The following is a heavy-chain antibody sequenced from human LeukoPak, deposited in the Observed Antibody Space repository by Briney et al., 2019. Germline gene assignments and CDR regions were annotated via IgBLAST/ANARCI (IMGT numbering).Heavy chain of an antibody. Sequence: RGESLKISRKGSGYIFTNYWIGWVRHLPGKGLEWMGLIYPGDAVTKYSPSFQGQVTISADKSISTAYLQWSSLKASDTAMYYCARPLADSSGYYLSSVDYWGQGSLVTVSS. J-gene: IGHJ4*02. D-gene: IGHD3-22*01. CDR2: IYPGDAVT. CDR1: GYIFTNYW. CDR3: ARPLADSSGYYLSSVDY. V-gene: IGHV5-51*01.